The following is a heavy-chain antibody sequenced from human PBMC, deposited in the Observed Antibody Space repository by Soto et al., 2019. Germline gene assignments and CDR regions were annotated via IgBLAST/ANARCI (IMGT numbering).Heavy chain of an antibody. CDR3: ARDPPSSATSWEEDY. CDR1: GCTFSSYT. Sequence: SVKVSCKASGCTFSSYTISWVRQAPGQGLEWIGRIIPILGIANYAQKFQGRVTITADKSTSTAYMELSSLRSEDTAVYYCARDPPSSATSWEEDYWGQGSLVTVSS. CDR2: IIPILGIA. D-gene: IGHD1-26*01. V-gene: IGHV1-69*04. J-gene: IGHJ4*02.